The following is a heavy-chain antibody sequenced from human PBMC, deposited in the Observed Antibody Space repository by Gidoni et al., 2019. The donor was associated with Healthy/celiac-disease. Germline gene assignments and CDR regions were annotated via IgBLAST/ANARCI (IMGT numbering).Heavy chain of an antibody. J-gene: IGHJ4*02. Sequence: QVQLQQWGAGLLKPSETLSLTCAVYGGSFSGYYWSWIRQPPGKGLEWIGEINHSGSTNYNPSLKSRVTISVDTSKNQFSLKLSSVTAADTAVYYCARSRPQDYWGQGTLVTVSS. CDR1: GGSFSGYY. CDR2: INHSGST. CDR3: ARSRPQDY. V-gene: IGHV4-34*01.